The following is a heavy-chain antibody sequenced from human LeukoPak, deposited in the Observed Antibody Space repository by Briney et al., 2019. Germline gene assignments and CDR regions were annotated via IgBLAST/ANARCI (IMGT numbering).Heavy chain of an antibody. J-gene: IGHJ3*02. Sequence: GGSLRLSCAASGFTFSSYSMNWVRQAPGKGLEWVSSISSSSSYIYYADSVKGRFPISRDNAKNSLYLQMNSLRAEDTAVYYCARAAVRTNAFDIWGQGTMVTVSS. V-gene: IGHV3-21*01. CDR1: GFTFSSYS. CDR2: ISSSSSYI. CDR3: ARAAVRTNAFDI. D-gene: IGHD4/OR15-4a*01.